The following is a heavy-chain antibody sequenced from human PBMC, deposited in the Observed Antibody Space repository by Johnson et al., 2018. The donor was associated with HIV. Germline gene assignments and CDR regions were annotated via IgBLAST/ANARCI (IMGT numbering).Heavy chain of an antibody. V-gene: IGHV3-30*03. CDR1: GFGFSRYV. J-gene: IGHJ3*02. CDR2: ISYDGSNK. Sequence: QVQLVESGGGVIRPGGSLRASCAASGFGFSRYVMHWVRQAPGKGLEWVAVISYDGSNKYYVDSVKGRFTISRDNAKNSLYLQMNSLRAEDTAVYYCARVAPAHDAFDIWGQGTMVTVSS. CDR3: ARVAPAHDAFDI. D-gene: IGHD2-2*01.